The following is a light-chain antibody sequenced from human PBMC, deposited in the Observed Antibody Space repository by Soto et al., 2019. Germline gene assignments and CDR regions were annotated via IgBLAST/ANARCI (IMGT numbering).Light chain of an antibody. Sequence: EIVLTQSPATLSLSPGERATLSCRASQSVNSYLAWYQQKPGQAPRLLIYDASNRATGIPARFSGSGSGTDXXXXXXXXXPEDFAXYYCQQRSNWLLTFGGGTKVEIK. CDR3: QQRSNWLLT. V-gene: IGKV3-11*01. CDR1: QSVNSY. J-gene: IGKJ4*01. CDR2: DAS.